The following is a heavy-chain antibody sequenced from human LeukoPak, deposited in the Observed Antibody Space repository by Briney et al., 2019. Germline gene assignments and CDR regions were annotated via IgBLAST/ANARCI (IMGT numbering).Heavy chain of an antibody. Sequence: SQTLSLTCTVSGGPISSGGYYWSWIRQHPGKGLEWIGYIYYSGSPYYNPSLKRRVTISVDTSKNQFSLKLSSVTAADTAVYYCARFTILRDVVVPAAIFHYDFWSGTTDAFDIWGQGTMVTVSS. J-gene: IGHJ3*02. V-gene: IGHV4-31*03. CDR3: ARFTILRDVVVPAAIFHYDFWSGTTDAFDI. CDR1: GGPISSGGYY. D-gene: IGHD2-2*02. CDR2: IYYSGSP.